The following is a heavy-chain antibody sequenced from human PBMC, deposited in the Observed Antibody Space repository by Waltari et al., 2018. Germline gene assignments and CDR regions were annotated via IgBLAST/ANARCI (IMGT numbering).Heavy chain of an antibody. CDR1: GGSFRGYY. Sequence: QVQLQQWGAGLLKPSETLSLTCAVYGGSFRGYYWSWIRQPPGKGLEWIGEINQKGRTNSNPSLMIRGTISVDPSETQVSLKRSPVTAADMAVYYCARGYWDSSGWYYYYGMDVWGQGTTVTVSS. V-gene: IGHV4-34*01. D-gene: IGHD6-19*01. J-gene: IGHJ6*02. CDR3: ARGYWDSSGWYYYYGMDV. CDR2: INQKGRT.